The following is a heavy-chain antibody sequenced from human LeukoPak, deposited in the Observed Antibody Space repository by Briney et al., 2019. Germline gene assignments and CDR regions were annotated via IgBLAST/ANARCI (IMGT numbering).Heavy chain of an antibody. CDR1: GFTFSSSS. V-gene: IGHV3-21*01. J-gene: IGHJ4*02. CDR2: ISSGSTYI. CDR3: AREAAVETH. Sequence: GGSLRLSCAASGFTFSSSSINWVRQAAGKGLEWVSYISSGSTYIYYADSVKGRFTISRDNAKNSLYLQMNNLRAEDTAVYYCAREAAVETHWGQGTLVTVSS. D-gene: IGHD5-24*01.